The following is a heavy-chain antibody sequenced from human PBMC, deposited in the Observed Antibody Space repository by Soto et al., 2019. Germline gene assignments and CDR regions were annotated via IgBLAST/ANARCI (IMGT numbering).Heavy chain of an antibody. CDR1: GFTVNSNY. Sequence: PGGSLRLSCAASGFTVNSNYMSWVRQAPGKGLEWVSVIYSDGSTYYADSVKGRFIISRDNSNNTLYFQMNSLRAEDTAVYYCATLTKYDILTGFYPCWGQGTLVTAPQ. CDR2: IYSDGST. D-gene: IGHD3-9*01. V-gene: IGHV3-66*01. CDR3: ATLTKYDILTGFYPC. J-gene: IGHJ4*02.